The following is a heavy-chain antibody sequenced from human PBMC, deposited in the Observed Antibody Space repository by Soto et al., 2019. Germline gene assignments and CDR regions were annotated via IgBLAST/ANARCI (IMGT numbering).Heavy chain of an antibody. J-gene: IGHJ6*02. CDR1: GGSVSTGMKY. CDR3: MKAHESGDFLGMSV. D-gene: IGHD3-10*01. Sequence: SETLSLTCTASGGSVSTGMKYWGWVRQPPGKALEFIGYMYKTGETLLNSSLKSRVTLSMETSKNQFSLTLSSVTAADTAVYFCMKAHESGDFLGMSVWGPGTTVTAP. V-gene: IGHV4-61*01. CDR2: MYKTGET.